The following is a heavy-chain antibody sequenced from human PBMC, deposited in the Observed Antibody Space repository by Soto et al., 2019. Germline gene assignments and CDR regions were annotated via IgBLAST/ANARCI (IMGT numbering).Heavy chain of an antibody. V-gene: IGHV1-8*01. CDR3: AREGGYSYGFDY. CDR2: MNPNSGNT. Sequence: QVQLLQSGAEVKKPGASVKVSCKASGYTFTSYDINCVRQATGQVLEWMGWMNPNSGNTGYAQKFQGRVTMTRNTSISTAYMELSSLRSEVTAVYYCAREGGYSYGFDYWGQGTMVTVSS. CDR1: GYTFTSYD. J-gene: IGHJ4*02. D-gene: IGHD5-18*01.